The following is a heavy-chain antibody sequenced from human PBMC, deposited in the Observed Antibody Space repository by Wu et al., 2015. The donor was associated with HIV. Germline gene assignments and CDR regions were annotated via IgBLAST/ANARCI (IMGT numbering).Heavy chain of an antibody. CDR2: IIPIFGTT. V-gene: IGHV1-69*12. J-gene: IGHJ3*02. CDR1: GGTFGKYA. CDR3: VRCLKDSSSSCRVDGGITFDI. Sequence: QVQLLQSGPEVRRPGSSVKVSCKASGGTFGKYAISWVRQAPGQGLEWMGGIIPIFGTTHYAQKFQDRVTITADESTSTAYMDLSSLTSEDTAVVYCVRCLKDSSSSCRVDGGITFDIVGPRDSGHRLF. D-gene: IGHD2-2*01.